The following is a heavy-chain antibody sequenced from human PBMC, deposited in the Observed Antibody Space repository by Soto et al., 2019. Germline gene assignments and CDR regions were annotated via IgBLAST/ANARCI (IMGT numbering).Heavy chain of an antibody. CDR1: GFTFTNYW. CDR3: ARDFWRNGVCLDV. J-gene: IGHJ6*02. D-gene: IGHD2-8*01. Sequence: EVQLMESGGGLVQPGGSLRLSCAASGFTFTNYWMHWVRQAPGKGLVWVSRINSDGSSTSYADSVKGRFTISRDNTKNNLYLQMNSLRAEDTAGFYCARDFWRNGVCLDVWGQGTTVTVSS. CDR2: INSDGSST. V-gene: IGHV3-74*01.